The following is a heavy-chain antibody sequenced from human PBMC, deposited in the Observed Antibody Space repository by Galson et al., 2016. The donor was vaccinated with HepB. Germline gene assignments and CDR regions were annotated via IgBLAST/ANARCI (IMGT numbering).Heavy chain of an antibody. V-gene: IGHV1-69*13. CDR2: IIPLFGTA. CDR3: ARLYDVLTGEVEFYYYGMDV. J-gene: IGHJ6*02. Sequence: SVKVSCKASGGTFSSYAISWVRQAPGQGLEWMAGIIPLFGTANYAQNFQGRVTITADESMSTAYMVLSSLRSEDTAVYYCARLYDVLTGEVEFYYYGMDVWGQGTTVTVSS. D-gene: IGHD3-9*01. CDR1: GGTFSSYA.